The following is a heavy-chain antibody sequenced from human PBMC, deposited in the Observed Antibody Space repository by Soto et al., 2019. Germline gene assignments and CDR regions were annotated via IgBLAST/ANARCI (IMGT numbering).Heavy chain of an antibody. Sequence: PSETLSLTCTVSGGSVSIGSYYWSCIRQPPGRGLEWIGYIYYSGSTNYNPSLKSRVTISVDTSKNQFSLKLSSVTAADTAVYYCARDHAYYDILTGYYRDYYYGMDVWGQGTTVTVSS. D-gene: IGHD3-9*01. CDR1: GGSVSIGSYY. V-gene: IGHV4-61*01. J-gene: IGHJ6*02. CDR2: IYYSGST. CDR3: ARDHAYYDILTGYYRDYYYGMDV.